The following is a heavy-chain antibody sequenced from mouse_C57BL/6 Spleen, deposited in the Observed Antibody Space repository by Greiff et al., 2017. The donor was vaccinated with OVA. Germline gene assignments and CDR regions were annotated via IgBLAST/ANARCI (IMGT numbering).Heavy chain of an antibody. Sequence: QVQLQQSGAELARPGASVKLSCKASGYTFTSYGISWVKQRTGQGLEWIGEIYPRSGNTYYNEKFKGKATLTADKSSSTAYMELRSLTSEDSAVYFCARFRPIYDGYYGYFDVWGTGTTVTVSS. J-gene: IGHJ1*03. D-gene: IGHD2-3*01. CDR3: ARFRPIYDGYYGYFDV. CDR1: GYTFTSYG. CDR2: IYPRSGNT. V-gene: IGHV1-81*01.